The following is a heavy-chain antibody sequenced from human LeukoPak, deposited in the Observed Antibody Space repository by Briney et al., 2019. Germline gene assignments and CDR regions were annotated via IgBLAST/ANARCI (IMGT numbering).Heavy chain of an antibody. CDR3: TRGMGYTYGNLDY. V-gene: IGHV3-74*01. CDR2: INTDGSST. J-gene: IGHJ4*02. D-gene: IGHD5-18*01. Sequence: GGSLRLSCAASGFTFSSYWMHWVRQAPGKGLVWVSHINTDGSSTSYADSVKGRFTISRDNAKNTLYLQMNSLRVEDTAVYYCTRGMGYTYGNLDYWGQGTLVTVSS. CDR1: GFTFSSYW.